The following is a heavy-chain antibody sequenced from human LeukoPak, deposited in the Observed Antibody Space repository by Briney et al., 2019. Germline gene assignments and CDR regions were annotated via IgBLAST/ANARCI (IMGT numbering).Heavy chain of an antibody. J-gene: IGHJ4*02. D-gene: IGHD1-1*01. Sequence: PGGSLRLSCAASGFTFSSYGMHWVRQAPGKGLEWVAFIRYDGSNKYYADSVKGRFTISRDNSKNTLYLQMNSLRAEDTAVYYCAKDRELTGTTSTPIDYWGQGTLVTVSS. CDR3: AKDRELTGTTSTPIDY. CDR2: IRYDGSNK. V-gene: IGHV3-30*02. CDR1: GFTFSSYG.